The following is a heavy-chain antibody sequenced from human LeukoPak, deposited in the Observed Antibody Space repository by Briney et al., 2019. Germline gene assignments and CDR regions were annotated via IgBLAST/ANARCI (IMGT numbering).Heavy chain of an antibody. CDR2: INTDGSTT. J-gene: IGHJ4*02. CDR3: ARAYHDSSGYRSGFDD. Sequence: GGSLRLSCAASGFTFSSYWMHWVRQAPGKGLVWVSRINTDGSTTNYADSVKGRFTISRDNAKNTLYLQMNSLRAEDTAVYYCARAYHDSSGYRSGFDDWGQGTLVTVSS. D-gene: IGHD3-22*01. V-gene: IGHV3-74*01. CDR1: GFTFSSYW.